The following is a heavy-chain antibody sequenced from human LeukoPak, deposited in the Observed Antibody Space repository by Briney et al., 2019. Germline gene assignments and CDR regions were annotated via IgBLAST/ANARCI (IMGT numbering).Heavy chain of an antibody. D-gene: IGHD5-12*01. V-gene: IGHV4-39*01. CDR1: GGSISSSSYY. CDR3: ARSGYDFNLDY. J-gene: IGHJ4*02. Sequence: TSETLSLTCTVSGGSISSSSYYWGWIRQPPGKGLEWIGSIYYSGSTYYNPSLKSRVTISVDTSKNQFSLKLSSVTAADTAVYYCARSGYDFNLDYWGQGTLVTVSS. CDR2: IYYSGST.